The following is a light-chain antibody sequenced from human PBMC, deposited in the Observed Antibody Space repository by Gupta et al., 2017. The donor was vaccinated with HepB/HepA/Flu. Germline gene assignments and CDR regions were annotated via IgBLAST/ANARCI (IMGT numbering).Light chain of an antibody. V-gene: IGLV2-8*01. CDR1: SSDVGSYNL. CDR2: EVS. J-gene: IGLJ3*02. Sequence: QSALTQPASVYGSPGPSITISCTGTSSDVGSYNLVSWYQQHPGKAPKLMIYEVSKRPAGVPGRFSASKSGNTASLTVSGLQAEDEADYYCGSYAGTNNLVFGGGTKVTVL. CDR3: GSYAGTNNLV.